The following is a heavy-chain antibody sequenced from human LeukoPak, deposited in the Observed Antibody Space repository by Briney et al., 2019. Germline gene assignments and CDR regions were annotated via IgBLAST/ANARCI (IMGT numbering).Heavy chain of an antibody. CDR2: VNEDVSEK. V-gene: IGHV3-7*01. CDR1: GFALNKYW. Sequence: PGGSLRLSCVASGFALNKYWMTWVRQAPGKGLECVASVNEDVSEKYYVESVKGRFTISRDNAKNSVFLQMNSLRDEDTAMYYCAGGGYYDSSGYPLTSDAFDIWGQGTMVTVSS. D-gene: IGHD3-22*01. J-gene: IGHJ3*02. CDR3: AGGGYYDSSGYPLTSDAFDI.